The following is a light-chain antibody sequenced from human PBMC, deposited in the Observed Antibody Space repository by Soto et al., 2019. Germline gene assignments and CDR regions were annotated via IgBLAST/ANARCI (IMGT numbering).Light chain of an antibody. CDR3: QTWGTGPV. CDR2: LDSDGSH. CDR1: SGHSTNA. J-gene: IGLJ1*01. Sequence: QSVLTQSPSASASLGASVKLTCTLSSGHSTNAIAWHQQLPGKGPRFLMKLDSDGSHTKGDGIPDRFSGSSSGAERYLTISSLQSEDDADYYCQTWGTGPVFGTGTKLTVL. V-gene: IGLV4-69*01.